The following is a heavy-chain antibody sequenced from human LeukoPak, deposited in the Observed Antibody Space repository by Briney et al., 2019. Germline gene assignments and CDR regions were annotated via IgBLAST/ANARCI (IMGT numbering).Heavy chain of an antibody. Sequence: SETLSLTCAVYGGSFSGYYWSWIRQPPGKGLEWIGEINHSGSTNYNPSLKSRVTISVDTSKNQFSLKLSSVTAADTAVYYCATFREDYDILTGEDYWGQGTLVTVSS. V-gene: IGHV4-34*01. CDR2: INHSGST. CDR1: GGSFSGYY. J-gene: IGHJ4*02. CDR3: ATFREDYDILTGEDY. D-gene: IGHD3-9*01.